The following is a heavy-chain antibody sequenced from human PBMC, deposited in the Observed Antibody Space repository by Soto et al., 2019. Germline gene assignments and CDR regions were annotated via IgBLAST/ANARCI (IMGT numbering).Heavy chain of an antibody. Sequence: GASVKVSCKVSGYTLTELSMHWVRQAPGKGLEWMGGFDPEDGETIYAQKFQGRVTMTEDTSTDTAYMELSSLRSEDTAVYYCAADRRDYYDSSGFRYDAFDIWGQGTMVTVSS. J-gene: IGHJ3*02. CDR1: GYTLTELS. V-gene: IGHV1-24*01. CDR3: AADRRDYYDSSGFRYDAFDI. D-gene: IGHD3-22*01. CDR2: FDPEDGET.